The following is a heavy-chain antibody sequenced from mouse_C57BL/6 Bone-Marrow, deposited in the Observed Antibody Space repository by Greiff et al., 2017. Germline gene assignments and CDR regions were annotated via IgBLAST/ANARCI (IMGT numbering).Heavy chain of an antibody. J-gene: IGHJ3*01. V-gene: IGHV5-6*01. CDR2: ISSGGSYT. CDR1: GFTFSSYG. D-gene: IGHD2-4*01. CDR3: ARHPYDYDGTLVAY. Sequence: EVQLVESGGDLVKPGGSLKLSCAASGFTFSSYGMSWVRQTPDKRLEWVATISSGGSYTYYPDSVKGRFTISRDNAKNTLYLQMSSLKSEDTAMYYCARHPYDYDGTLVAYWGQGTLVTVSA.